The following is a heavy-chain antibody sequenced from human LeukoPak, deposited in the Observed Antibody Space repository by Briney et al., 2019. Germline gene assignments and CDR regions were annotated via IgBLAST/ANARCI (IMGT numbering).Heavy chain of an antibody. V-gene: IGHV3-74*01. D-gene: IGHD3-10*01. CDR1: GYSFSSYW. CDR2: IDNYGRTT. J-gene: IGHJ4*02. Sequence: GGSLRLSCAASGYSFSSYWMHWVRQVPGKGLVWVSRIDNYGRTTDYADSVKGRFTISRDNVQNTLYLQMNSLNAEDTAVYYCAGDVGGAGSFWGQGTLVTVSS. CDR3: AGDVGGAGSF.